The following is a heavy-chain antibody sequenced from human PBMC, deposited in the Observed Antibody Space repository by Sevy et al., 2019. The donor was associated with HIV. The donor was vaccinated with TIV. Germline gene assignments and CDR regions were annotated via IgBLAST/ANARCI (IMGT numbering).Heavy chain of an antibody. CDR1: GCSISTHA. V-gene: IGHV3-23*01. D-gene: IGHD5-18*01. Sequence: GGALILSCGTSGCSISTHAMKWVRLAPGRRIELISGISATDGITHYADSVKGRFTISRDNSKNTVHLQMNSLRAEDTALYYCAAGDTAFLADLDFWGQGTLVTVSS. CDR3: AAGDTAFLADLDF. CDR2: ISATDGIT. J-gene: IGHJ4*02.